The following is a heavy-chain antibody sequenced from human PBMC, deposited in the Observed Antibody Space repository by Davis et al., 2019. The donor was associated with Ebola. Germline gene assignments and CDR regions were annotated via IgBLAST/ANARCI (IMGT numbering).Heavy chain of an antibody. J-gene: IGHJ6*02. Sequence: MPSETLSLTCAVYGGSFSGYYWSWIRQSPGKGLEWIGEINHSGSTNYNPSLKSRVTISVDTSKNQFSLKLSSVTAADTAVYYCARVPRGYYYYYGMDVWGQGTTVTVSS. CDR2: INHSGST. D-gene: IGHD3-10*01. CDR3: ARVPRGYYYYYGMDV. V-gene: IGHV4-34*01. CDR1: GGSFSGYY.